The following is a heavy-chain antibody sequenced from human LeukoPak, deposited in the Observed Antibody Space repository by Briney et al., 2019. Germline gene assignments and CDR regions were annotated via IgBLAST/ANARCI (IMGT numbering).Heavy chain of an antibody. CDR1: GYTFTGYY. CDR2: INPSNGDT. Sequence: GASVKVSCKASGYTFTGYYMHWVRQAPGQGLEWMGWINPSNGDTYYAQNFQGRVTVTRDTSISTAYMELSWLTSDDTAVYYCARVGSSGWYVHPTLDYWGQGTLVTVSS. CDR3: ARVGSSGWYVHPTLDY. D-gene: IGHD6-19*01. J-gene: IGHJ4*02. V-gene: IGHV1-2*02.